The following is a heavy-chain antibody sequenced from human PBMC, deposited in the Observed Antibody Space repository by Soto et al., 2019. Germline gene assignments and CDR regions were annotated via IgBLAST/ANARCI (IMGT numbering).Heavy chain of an antibody. CDR1: GVSINSGGYY. CDR2: IYYTGHT. J-gene: IGHJ3*02. V-gene: IGHV4-31*03. Sequence: QVQLQESGPGLVKPSQTLSLTCSVSGVSINSGGYYWSWIRHHPGKGLEWIGYIYYTGHTFYNPSLKSRVAMSLDTSKNNLSPKLSSVTAADTAVYYCARGSQLERDALDIWGQGTMVTVSS. CDR3: ARGSQLERDALDI. D-gene: IGHD1-1*01.